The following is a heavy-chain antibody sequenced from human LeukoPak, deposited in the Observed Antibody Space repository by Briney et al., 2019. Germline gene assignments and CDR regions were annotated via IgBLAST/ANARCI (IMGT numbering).Heavy chain of an antibody. CDR1: GGSISSYY. CDR3: ATPAIGAVAELFDY. Sequence: SETLSLTCTVSGGSISSYYWSWIRQPAGKGLEWIGRIYTSGSTNYNPSLKSRVTISVDTSKNQFSLKLSSVTAADTAVYYCATPAIGAVAELFDYWGQGTLVTVSS. V-gene: IGHV4-4*07. J-gene: IGHJ4*02. CDR2: IYTSGST. D-gene: IGHD6-19*01.